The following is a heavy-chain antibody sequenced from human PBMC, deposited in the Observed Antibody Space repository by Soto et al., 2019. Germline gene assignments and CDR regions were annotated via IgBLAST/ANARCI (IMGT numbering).Heavy chain of an antibody. D-gene: IGHD2-8*01. CDR1: GFTFSSYS. V-gene: IGHV3-21*01. CDR2: ISSSSSYI. Sequence: GGSLRLSCAASGFTFSSYSMNWVRQAPGKGLEWVSSISSSSSYIYYADSVKGRFTFSRDNAKNSLYLQMNSLRAEDTAVYYCATESPVFDYYYGMDVWGQGTTVTVSS. J-gene: IGHJ6*02. CDR3: ATESPVFDYYYGMDV.